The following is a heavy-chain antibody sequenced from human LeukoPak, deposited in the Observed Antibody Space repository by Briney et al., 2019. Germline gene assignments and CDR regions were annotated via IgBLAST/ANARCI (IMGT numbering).Heavy chain of an antibody. D-gene: IGHD3-22*01. CDR3: ARFSPGADAEISYDSSGYYTDAVDI. CDR1: GGSISSYY. J-gene: IGHJ3*02. Sequence: SETLSLTCTVSGGSISSYYWSWIRQPPGKGLEWIGYIYYSGSTNYNPSLKSRVTISVDTSKNQFSLKLSSVTAADTAVYYCARFSPGADAEISYDSSGYYTDAVDIWGQGTMVTVAS. CDR2: IYYSGST. V-gene: IGHV4-59*01.